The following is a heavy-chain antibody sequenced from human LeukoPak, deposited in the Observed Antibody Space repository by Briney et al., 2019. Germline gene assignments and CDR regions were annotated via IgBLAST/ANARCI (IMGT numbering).Heavy chain of an antibody. Sequence: GESLKISCKGSGYNFATYWIGWVRQMPGKGLEWMGRIDPSDSYTNYSPSFQGHVTISADKSISTAYLQWSSLKASDTAMYYCATLRFYYGSGSFDPWGQGTLVTVSS. J-gene: IGHJ5*02. CDR2: IDPSDSYT. CDR3: ATLRFYYGSGSFDP. D-gene: IGHD3-10*01. CDR1: GYNFATYW. V-gene: IGHV5-10-1*01.